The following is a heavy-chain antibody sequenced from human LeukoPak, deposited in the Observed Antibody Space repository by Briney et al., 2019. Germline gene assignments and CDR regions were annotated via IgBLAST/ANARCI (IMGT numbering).Heavy chain of an antibody. CDR2: IREDGSQK. V-gene: IGHV3-7*01. J-gene: IGHJ6*03. CDR3: ASCTYGGEQDYYYYYYMDV. D-gene: IGHD4-23*01. Sequence: GGSLRLSCVASGFTFSSSWMTWVRQAPGKGLEWVASIREDGSQKTAVDSVRGRFTISRDNAKNSLYLQMNSLRAEDTAVYYCASCTYGGEQDYYYYYYMDVWGKGTTVTVSS. CDR1: GFTFSSSW.